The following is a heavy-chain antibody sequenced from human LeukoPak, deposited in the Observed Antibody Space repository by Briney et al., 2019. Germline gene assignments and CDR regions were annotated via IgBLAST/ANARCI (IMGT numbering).Heavy chain of an antibody. Sequence: ASVKVSCKASGYTFTNYGISWVRQAPGQGLEWMGWISAYNGHTNYAQNLQGRVTMTTDTSTSTAYMELRSARSDDTAVYYCARGIHTGSSGPYYFDYWGRGTLVTVSS. CDR2: ISAYNGHT. V-gene: IGHV1-18*01. J-gene: IGHJ4*02. D-gene: IGHD1-26*01. CDR1: GYTFTNYG. CDR3: ARGIHTGSSGPYYFDY.